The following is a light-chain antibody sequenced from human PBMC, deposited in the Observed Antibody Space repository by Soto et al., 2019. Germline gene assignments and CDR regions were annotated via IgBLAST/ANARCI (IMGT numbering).Light chain of an antibody. CDR3: SSYTTSSTLV. V-gene: IGLV2-14*01. CDR2: DVS. J-gene: IGLJ2*01. Sequence: ALTQPASVSGSPGQSITISCTGTSSDVGNYDYVSWYQQHPGKAPKLMIYDVSNRPSGVSNRFSGSKSGNTASLTISGLQAEDEADYYCSSYTTSSTLVFGGGTKLTVL. CDR1: SSDVGNYDY.